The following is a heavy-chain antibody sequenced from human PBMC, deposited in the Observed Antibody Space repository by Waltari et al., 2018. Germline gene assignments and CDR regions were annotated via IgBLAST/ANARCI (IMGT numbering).Heavy chain of an antibody. Sequence: QVQLVESGGGVVQPGGSLRLSCAASGFTLSNYGLHWVRQAPGKGLEWVAFIQYDESNKYYADSVKGRFTISRDNSKKALYLQMHRLRAEDTAVYYCAYDTSVYPKALWFDSWGRGTLVSVSS. CDR3: AYDTSVYPKALWFDS. J-gene: IGHJ5*01. V-gene: IGHV3-30*02. D-gene: IGHD3-22*01. CDR1: GFTLSNYG. CDR2: IQYDESNK.